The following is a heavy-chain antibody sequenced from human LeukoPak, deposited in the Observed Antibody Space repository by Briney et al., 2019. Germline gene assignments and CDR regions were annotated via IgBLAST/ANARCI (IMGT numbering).Heavy chain of an antibody. V-gene: IGHV3-23*01. CDR1: GFTFSSYA. CDR3: ARGYCSSTDCHLARHFEY. CDR2: ISGSGGST. Sequence: PGGSLRLSCAASGFTFSSYAMSWVRQAPGKGLEWVSAISGSGGSTYYADSVQGRFTISRDNAKNSLYLQMDSLREEDTAVYYCARGYCSSTDCHLARHFEYWGQGTLVTVSS. D-gene: IGHD2-2*01. J-gene: IGHJ4*02.